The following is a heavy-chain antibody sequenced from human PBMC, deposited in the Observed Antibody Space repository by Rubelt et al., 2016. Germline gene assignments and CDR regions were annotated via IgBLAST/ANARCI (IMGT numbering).Heavy chain of an antibody. Sequence: QVQLQQWGAGLLKPSETLSLTCAVYGGSFSGYYWSWIRQPPGKGLEWIGEINHSGSTNYNPSLKRRGTISVDTAKHKFALKLSCVTDADTAVYYCARGEQQLVQSNWFDPWGQGTLVTVSS. D-gene: IGHD6-13*01. CDR1: GGSFSGYY. V-gene: IGHV4-34*01. J-gene: IGHJ5*02. CDR3: ARGEQQLVQSNWFDP. CDR2: INHSGST.